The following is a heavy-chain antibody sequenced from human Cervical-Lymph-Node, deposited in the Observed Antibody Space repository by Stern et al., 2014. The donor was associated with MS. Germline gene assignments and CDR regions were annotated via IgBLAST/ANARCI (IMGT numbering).Heavy chain of an antibody. CDR3: AGGGWFGPGDYYGMDF. CDR1: GYTFTSYG. Sequence: QDQLVQSGAEVKKPGASVKVSCKASGYTFTSYGISWVRQAPGQGLEWMGWISAYKGNTNEAQKPQGRVPKTTDPSTSTAYMELRSLRSDDTAVYYWAGGGWFGPGDYYGMDFWGQGTPVTVSS. V-gene: IGHV1-18*01. CDR2: ISAYKGNT. D-gene: IGHD3-10*01. J-gene: IGHJ6*02.